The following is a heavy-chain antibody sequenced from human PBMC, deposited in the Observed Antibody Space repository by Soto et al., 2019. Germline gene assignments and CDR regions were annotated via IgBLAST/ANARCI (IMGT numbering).Heavy chain of an antibody. D-gene: IGHD3-10*01. V-gene: IGHV4-59*01. CDR1: GGSISSYY. CDR3: ARDGSQRPATY. J-gene: IGHJ4*02. Sequence: QVQLQESGPGLVKPSETLSLTCIVSGGSISSYYWTWTRQPPGKGLEWIGCIYNGATTNYNPSLKSRVTISVDTSKNQFSLKQTSVTAADTAVYYCARDGSQRPATYWGQGTLVTVSS. CDR2: IYNGATT.